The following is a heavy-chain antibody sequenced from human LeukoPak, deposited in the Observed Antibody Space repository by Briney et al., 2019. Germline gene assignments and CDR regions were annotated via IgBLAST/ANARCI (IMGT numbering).Heavy chain of an antibody. Sequence: ASVKVSCKASGYTFTSYDINWVRQATGQGLEWMGWMNPNSGNTGYAQKFQGRVTMTRNTSISTAYMELSSLRSEDTAVYYCARLGYCSSTSCFYYYYYGMDVWGQGTTVTVSS. CDR2: MNPNSGNT. CDR3: ARLGYCSSTSCFYYYYYGMDV. V-gene: IGHV1-8*01. D-gene: IGHD2-2*01. J-gene: IGHJ6*02. CDR1: GYTFTSYD.